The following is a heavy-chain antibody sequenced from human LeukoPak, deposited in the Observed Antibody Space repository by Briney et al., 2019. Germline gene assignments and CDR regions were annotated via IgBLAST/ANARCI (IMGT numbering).Heavy chain of an antibody. CDR1: GFTFSSYG. CDR3: AKDSGRSIFGVVTSYYFDY. V-gene: IGHV3-23*01. D-gene: IGHD3-3*01. Sequence: GGSLRLSCAASGFTFSSYGMSWVRQAPGKGLEWVSGISGSGGSTYYADSVKGRFTISRDNSKNTLYLQMNSLRADDTAVYYCAKDSGRSIFGVVTSYYFDYWGQGTLVTVSS. J-gene: IGHJ4*02. CDR2: ISGSGGST.